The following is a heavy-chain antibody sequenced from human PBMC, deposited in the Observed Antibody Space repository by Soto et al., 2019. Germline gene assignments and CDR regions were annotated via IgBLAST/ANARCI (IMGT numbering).Heavy chain of an antibody. Sequence: QLVESGGGLVQPGRSLRLSCAASGFTFDDYAMHWVRKPPGKGLEWVSGISRSGENMAYADSVNGRFINSSDNVKNSLYLQMNRLRVEDTALYHCIKVSYSSLPTLGSAFEVWGQGTMVTGS. CDR2: ISRSGENM. V-gene: IGHV3-9*01. CDR1: GFTFDDYA. J-gene: IGHJ3*01. D-gene: IGHD1-26*01. CDR3: IKVSYSSLPTLGSAFEV.